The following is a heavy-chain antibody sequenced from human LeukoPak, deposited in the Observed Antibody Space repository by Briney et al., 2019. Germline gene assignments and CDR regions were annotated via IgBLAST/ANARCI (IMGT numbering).Heavy chain of an antibody. CDR1: GGSISSSYYY. J-gene: IGHJ4*02. D-gene: IGHD4-17*01. CDR2: IYYSGST. Sequence: PSETLSLTCTVSGGSISSSYYYWGWIRQPPGKGLEWIGSIYYSGSTYYNPSLKSRVTISVDTSKNQFSLKLRSVTAADTAVYYCASSSYGDYPYWGQGTLVTVSS. CDR3: ASSSYGDYPY. V-gene: IGHV4-39*01.